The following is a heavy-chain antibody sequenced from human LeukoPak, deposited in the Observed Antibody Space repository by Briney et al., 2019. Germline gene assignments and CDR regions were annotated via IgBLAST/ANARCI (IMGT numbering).Heavy chain of an antibody. V-gene: IGHV2-5*02. CDR2: IYWDDDK. Sequence: KKSGPTLVNPTQTLTLTCTFSGFSLSTSGVGVGWIRQPPGKALEWLALIYWDDDKRYSPSLKNRLTITKDTSKNQEVLTMTNMDPVDTATYYCAHRPVSYYDFWSGYYKGFNWFDPWGQGTLVTVSS. D-gene: IGHD3-3*01. CDR1: GFSLSTSGVG. CDR3: AHRPVSYYDFWSGYYKGFNWFDP. J-gene: IGHJ5*02.